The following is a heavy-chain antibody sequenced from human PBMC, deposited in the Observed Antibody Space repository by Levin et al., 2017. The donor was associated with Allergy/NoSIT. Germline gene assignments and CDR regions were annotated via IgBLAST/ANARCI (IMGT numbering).Heavy chain of an antibody. D-gene: IGHD1-14*01. CDR3: ARDLRKVLFDY. V-gene: IGHV3-21*01. Sequence: GESLKISCAASGFTFSSYSMNWVRQAPGKGLEWVSSISSSSSYIYYADSVKGRFTISRDNAKNSLYLQMNSLRAEDTAVYYCARDLRKVLFDYWGQGTLVTVSS. J-gene: IGHJ4*02. CDR1: GFTFSSYS. CDR2: ISSSSSYI.